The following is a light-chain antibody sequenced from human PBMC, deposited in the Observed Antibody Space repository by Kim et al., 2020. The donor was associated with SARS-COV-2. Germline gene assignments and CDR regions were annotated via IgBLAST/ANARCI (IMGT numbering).Light chain of an antibody. J-gene: IGKJ4*01. V-gene: IGKV1-33*01. CDR3: QQYDNLPLT. CDR2: DAS. CDR1: HDISSF. Sequence: DIQLTQSPSSLSASVGDRVTITCRASHDISSFLSWYQQKPGVAPKLVIYDASNLETGVLTRFSGSGSGTVFTLSISSLQPEDFATYFCQQYDNLPLTFGGGTKVDIK.